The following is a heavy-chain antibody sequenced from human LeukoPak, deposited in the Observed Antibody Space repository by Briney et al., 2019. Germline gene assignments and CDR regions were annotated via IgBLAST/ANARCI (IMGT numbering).Heavy chain of an antibody. Sequence: GASVKVSCKASGYTFTGYYMHWVRQAPGQGLAWMGWINPNSGGTNYAQKFQGRVNMTRATSISTAYMELSRLRSDDTVVYYCARGAALRRFLEWSKSWFDPWGQGTLVTVSS. CDR2: INPNSGGT. D-gene: IGHD3-3*01. J-gene: IGHJ5*02. CDR3: ARGAALRRFLEWSKSWFDP. CDR1: GYTFTGYY. V-gene: IGHV1-2*02.